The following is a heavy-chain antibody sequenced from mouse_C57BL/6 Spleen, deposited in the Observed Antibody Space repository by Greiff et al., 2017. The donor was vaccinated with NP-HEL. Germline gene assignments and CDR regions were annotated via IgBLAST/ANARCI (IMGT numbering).Heavy chain of an antibody. Sequence: QVQLQQSGAELVKPGASVKISCKASGYAFSSYWMNWVKQRPGKGLEWIGQIYPGDGDTNYNGKFKGKATLTADKSSSTAYMQLSSLTSEDSAVYFCARGIYYDYDEGAWFAYWGQGTLVTVSA. CDR3: ARGIYYDYDEGAWFAY. J-gene: IGHJ3*01. V-gene: IGHV1-80*01. CDR2: IYPGDGDT. D-gene: IGHD2-4*01. CDR1: GYAFSSYW.